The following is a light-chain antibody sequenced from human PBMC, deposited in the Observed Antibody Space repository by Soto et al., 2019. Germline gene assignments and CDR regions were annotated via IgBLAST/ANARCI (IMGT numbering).Light chain of an antibody. V-gene: IGKV3-20*01. Sequence: EIVLTQSPGTLSLSPGERATLSCMASQTISTRFVAWYQQKPGQAPRLLIYGASSRATGIPDRFSGSGSGKDFTLTISRLEPEDFAVYYCQQYGISPTFGQGTKVEIK. CDR3: QQYGISPT. J-gene: IGKJ1*01. CDR2: GAS. CDR1: QTISTRF.